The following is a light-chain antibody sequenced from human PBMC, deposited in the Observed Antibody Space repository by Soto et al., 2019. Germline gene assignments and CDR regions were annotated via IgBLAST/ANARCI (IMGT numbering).Light chain of an antibody. V-gene: IGLV2-8*01. CDR2: EVT. Sequence: QSALTQPPSASGSPGQSITISCTGTSSDVGNYNYVSWYQQHPGKVPKLMIYEVTKRPSGVPDRFSGSKSGNTASLTVSGLQAEDEADYYCSSYAGSDNVVFGGGTKLTVL. J-gene: IGLJ3*02. CDR3: SSYAGSDNVV. CDR1: SSDVGNYNY.